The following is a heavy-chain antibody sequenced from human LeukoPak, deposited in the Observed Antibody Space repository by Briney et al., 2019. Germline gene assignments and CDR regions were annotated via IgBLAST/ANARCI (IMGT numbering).Heavy chain of an antibody. CDR3: AGPDIATRPRKYFHYYMDV. CDR1: GGSMSLYH. Sequence: SETLSLTCTVSGGSMSLYHWTWIRQPPGKEMEWIGNIYSSGSANYNPSLKSQLTISEDTSKNQFSLKLTSVTAADTAVYYCAGPDIATRPRKYFHYYMDVWGKGTTVTVSS. V-gene: IGHV4-4*09. D-gene: IGHD6-6*01. CDR2: IYSSGSA. J-gene: IGHJ6*03.